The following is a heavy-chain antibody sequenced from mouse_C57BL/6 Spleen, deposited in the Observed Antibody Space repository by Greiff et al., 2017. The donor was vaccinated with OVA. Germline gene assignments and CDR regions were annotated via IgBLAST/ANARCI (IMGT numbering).Heavy chain of an antibody. CDR1: GFSLTSYG. V-gene: IGHV2-5*01. CDR3: AKNGGLDPYYFDY. Sequence: VKLVESGPGLVQPSQSLSITCTVSGFSLTSYGVHWVRQSPGKGLEWLGVIWRGGSTDYNAAFMSRLSITKDNSKSQVFFKMNSLQADDTAIYYCAKNGGLDPYYFDYWGQGTTLTVSS. J-gene: IGHJ2*01. D-gene: IGHD3-3*01. CDR2: IWRGGST.